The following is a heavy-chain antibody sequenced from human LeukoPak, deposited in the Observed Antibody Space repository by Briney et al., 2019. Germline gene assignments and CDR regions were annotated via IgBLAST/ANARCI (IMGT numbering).Heavy chain of an antibody. J-gene: IGHJ5*02. CDR2: IYHSGST. V-gene: IGHV4-30-2*01. Sequence: PSETLSLTCAVSGGSISSGGYSWSWIRQPPGKGLEWIGYIYHSGSTYYNPSLKSRVTISVDRSKNQFSLKLSSVTAADTAVYYCARALHYDILTGYHNWFDPWGQGTLVTVSS. CDR3: ARALHYDILTGYHNWFDP. D-gene: IGHD3-9*01. CDR1: GGSISSGGYS.